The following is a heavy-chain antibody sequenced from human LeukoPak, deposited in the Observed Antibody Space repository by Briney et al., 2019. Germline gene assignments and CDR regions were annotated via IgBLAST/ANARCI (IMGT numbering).Heavy chain of an antibody. Sequence: SETLSLTCSVSGGSISSSSYYWGWIRQPPGKGLEWIGSIYYSGSTYYNPSLKSRVIISVDTSKNQFSLKLSSVTAADTAVYYCASGVGGFFDSWGQGTLVTVSS. V-gene: IGHV4-39*01. D-gene: IGHD1-26*01. CDR2: IYYSGST. CDR1: GGSISSSSYY. CDR3: ASGVGGFFDS. J-gene: IGHJ4*02.